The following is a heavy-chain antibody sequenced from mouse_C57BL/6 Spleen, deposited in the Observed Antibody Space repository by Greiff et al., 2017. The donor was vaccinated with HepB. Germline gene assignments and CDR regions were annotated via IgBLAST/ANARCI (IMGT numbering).Heavy chain of an antibody. CDR1: GFSLTSYG. V-gene: IGHV2-2*01. J-gene: IGHJ4*01. CDR3: ARKEGGSSGYGAMDY. Sequence: VKLQESGPGLVQPSQSLSITCTVSGFSLTSYGVHWVRQSPGKGLEWLGVIWSGGSTDYNAAFISRLSISKDNSKGQVFFKMNSLQADDTAIYYCARKEGGSSGYGAMDYWGQGTSVTVSS. D-gene: IGHD3-2*02. CDR2: IWSGGST.